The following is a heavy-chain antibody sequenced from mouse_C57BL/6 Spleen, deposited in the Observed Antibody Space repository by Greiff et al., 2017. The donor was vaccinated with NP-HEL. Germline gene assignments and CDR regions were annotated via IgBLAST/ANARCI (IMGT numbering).Heavy chain of an antibody. CDR3: ARWDGYPYYFDY. D-gene: IGHD2-3*01. J-gene: IGHJ2*01. CDR2: IDPSDSYT. CDR1: GYTFTSYW. Sequence: VQLQQPGAELVMPGASVKLSCKASGYTFTSYWMHWVKQRPGQGLEWIGEIDPSDSYTNYNQKFKGKSTLTVDKSSSTAYMQLSSLTSEDSAVYYCARWDGYPYYFDYWGQGTTLTVSS. V-gene: IGHV1-69*01.